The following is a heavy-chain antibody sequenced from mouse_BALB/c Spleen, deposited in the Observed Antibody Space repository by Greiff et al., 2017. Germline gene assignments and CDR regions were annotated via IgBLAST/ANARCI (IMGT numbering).Heavy chain of an antibody. CDR2: IYPGDGDT. CDR1: GYAFSSYW. V-gene: IGHV1-80*01. CDR3: ARSGDEFAY. J-gene: IGHJ3*01. D-gene: IGHD3-3*01. Sequence: VQLKESGAELVRPGSSVKISCKASGYAFSSYWMNWVKQRPGQGLEWIGQIYPGDGDTNYNGKFKGKATLTADKSSSTAYMQLSSLTSEDSAVYFCARSGDEFAYWGQGTLVTVSA.